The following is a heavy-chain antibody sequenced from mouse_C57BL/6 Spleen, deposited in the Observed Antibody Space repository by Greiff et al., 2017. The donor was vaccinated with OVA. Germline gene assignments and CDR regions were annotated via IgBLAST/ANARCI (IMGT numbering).Heavy chain of an antibody. CDR1: GYTFTDYN. D-gene: IGHD2-4*01. CDR3: ASYYDYTYAMDY. CDR2: INPNNGGT. V-gene: IGHV1-22*01. Sequence: VQLKDSGPELVKPGASVKMSCKASGYTFTDYNMHWVKQSHGKSLEWIGYINPNNGGTSYNQKFKGKATLTVNKSSSTAYMELRSLTSEDSAVYYCASYYDYTYAMDYWGQGTSVTVSS. J-gene: IGHJ4*01.